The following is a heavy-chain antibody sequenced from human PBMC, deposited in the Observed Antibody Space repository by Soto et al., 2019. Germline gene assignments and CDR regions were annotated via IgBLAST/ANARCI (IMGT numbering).Heavy chain of an antibody. CDR3: ARGRVYTYRGWFDP. J-gene: IGHJ5*02. CDR2: IYYSGST. Sequence: SETLSLTCTVSGGSISSYYWSWIRQPPGKGLEWIGYIYYSGSTNYNPSLKSRVTISVDTSKNQFSLKLSSVTAADTAVYYCARGRVYTYRGWFDPWGQGTLVTVSS. CDR1: GGSISSYY. D-gene: IGHD3-10*01. V-gene: IGHV4-59*12.